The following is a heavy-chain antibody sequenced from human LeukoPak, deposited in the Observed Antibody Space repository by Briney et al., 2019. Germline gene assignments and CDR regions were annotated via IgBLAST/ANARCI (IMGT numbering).Heavy chain of an antibody. D-gene: IGHD3-9*01. CDR3: ARGFTSRRYFDWLPYFDY. Sequence: ASVKVSCKASGYTFTGYYMHWVRRAPGQGLEWMGWINPNSGGTNYAQKFQGWVTMTRDTSISTAYMELSRLRSDDTAVYYCARGFTSRRYFDWLPYFDYWGQGTLVTVSS. J-gene: IGHJ4*02. CDR2: INPNSGGT. CDR1: GYTFTGYY. V-gene: IGHV1-2*04.